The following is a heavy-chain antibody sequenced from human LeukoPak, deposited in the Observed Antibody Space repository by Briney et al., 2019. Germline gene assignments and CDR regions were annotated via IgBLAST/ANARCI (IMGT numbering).Heavy chain of an antibody. V-gene: IGHV5-10-1*01. J-gene: IGHJ4*02. CDR3: ARHYGAAGDFDY. CDR2: IDPSDSYT. Sequence: GESLKISCKGSGYSFTSYWISWVRQMPGKGLEWMGRIDPSDSYTNYSPSFEGHVTIPADKSISTAYLQWSSLKASDIATYYCARHYGAAGDFDYWGQGTLVTVSS. D-gene: IGHD6-13*01. CDR1: GYSFTSYW.